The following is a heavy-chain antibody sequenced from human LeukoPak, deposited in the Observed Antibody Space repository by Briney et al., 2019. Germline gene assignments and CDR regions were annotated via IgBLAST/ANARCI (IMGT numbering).Heavy chain of an antibody. CDR2: ISSSGSTI. D-gene: IGHD4-23*01. CDR3: ARYQGSVTVVTPSPLDY. J-gene: IGHJ4*02. Sequence: GGSLRLSCAASGFTFSDYYVSWIRQAPGKGLEWVSYISSSGSTIYYADSVKGRFTISRDNAKNSLYLQMNSLRAEDTAVCYCARYQGSVTVVTPSPLDYWGEGNLVTVSS. CDR1: GFTFSDYY. V-gene: IGHV3-11*01.